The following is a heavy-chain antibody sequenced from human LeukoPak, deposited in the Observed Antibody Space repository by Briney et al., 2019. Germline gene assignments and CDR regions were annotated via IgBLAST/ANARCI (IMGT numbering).Heavy chain of an antibody. CDR2: IYTSGST. J-gene: IGHJ6*03. CDR1: GGSFSGYY. V-gene: IGHV4-4*07. CDR3: ARDSPEGYYYYYYMDV. D-gene: IGHD1-14*01. Sequence: SETLSLTCAVYGGSFSGYYWGWIRQPPGKGLEWIGRIYTSGSTNYNPSLKSRVTMSVDTSKNQFSLKLSSVTAADTAVYYCARDSPEGYYYYYYMDVWGKGTTVTISS.